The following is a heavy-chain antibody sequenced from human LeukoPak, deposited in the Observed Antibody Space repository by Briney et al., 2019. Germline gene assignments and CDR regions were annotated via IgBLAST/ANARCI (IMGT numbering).Heavy chain of an antibody. Sequence: SETLSLTCTVSGGSISSRPYPWGWIRQPPGKGLEWLGSFYYSGSTYYKPSLKSRVTISVDTSKSQFSLKLSSVTAADTAVYYCASLGSVHYYFFDYWGQGTLVTVSS. CDR3: ASLGSVHYYFFDY. CDR1: GGSISSRPYP. J-gene: IGHJ4*02. V-gene: IGHV4-39*01. D-gene: IGHD3-10*01. CDR2: FYYSGST.